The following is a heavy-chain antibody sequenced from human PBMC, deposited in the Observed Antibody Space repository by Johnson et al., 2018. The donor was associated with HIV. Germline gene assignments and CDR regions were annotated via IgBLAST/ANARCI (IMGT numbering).Heavy chain of an antibody. Sequence: QEQLVESGGGVVQPGRSLRLSCTASGFTFSSYAMHWVRQAPGKGLEWVAVISYDGSNKYYADSVKGRFTISRDNSKNTLYLQMNSLSAEDTAGYYCGIDETPSYSSYDAFDIWGEGTMVTVSS. D-gene: IGHD6-6*01. CDR3: GIDETPSYSSYDAFDI. J-gene: IGHJ3*02. CDR1: GFTFSSYA. CDR2: ISYDGSNK. V-gene: IGHV3-30*04.